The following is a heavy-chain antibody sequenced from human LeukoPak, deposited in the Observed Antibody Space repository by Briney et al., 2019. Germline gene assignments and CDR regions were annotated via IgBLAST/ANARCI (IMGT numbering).Heavy chain of an antibody. J-gene: IGHJ4*02. D-gene: IGHD3-9*01. CDR3: ARVDKAADGIRYYYFDY. CDR1: GYTFTGYY. CDR2: IHPNSGGT. V-gene: IGHV1-2*02. Sequence: GASVKVSCKASGYTFTGYYMHWVRQAPGQGLEGMGWIHPNSGGTNYAQKFQGRVTMTRDTSISTAYMELSRLRSDDTAVYYCARVDKAADGIRYYYFDYWGQGTLVTVSS.